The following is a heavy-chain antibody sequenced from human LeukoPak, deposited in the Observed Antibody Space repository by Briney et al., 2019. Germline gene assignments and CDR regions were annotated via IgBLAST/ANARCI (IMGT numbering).Heavy chain of an antibody. V-gene: IGHV3-74*01. Sequence: GGSLRLSCAASGFTFSSYWMHWVRQAPGKGLVWVSRINSDGSSTSYADSVKGRFTISRDNAKNTLYLQLNSLRAEDTAVYYCARGYGSSRGWYWGQGTLVTVSS. CDR2: INSDGSST. J-gene: IGHJ4*02. D-gene: IGHD6-6*01. CDR3: ARGYGSSRGWY. CDR1: GFTFSSYW.